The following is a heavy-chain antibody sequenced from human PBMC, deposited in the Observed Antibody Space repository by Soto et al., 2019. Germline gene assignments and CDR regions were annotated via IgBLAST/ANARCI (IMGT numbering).Heavy chain of an antibody. D-gene: IGHD3-16*01. J-gene: IGHJ6*02. CDR1: GLTVTSDY. CDR2: IYSGGTS. CDR3: ARGGYDGMDV. Sequence: EVQLVETGGGLIQPGGSLRLSCAASGLTVTSDYMTWVRQAPGKGLEWVSVIYSGGTSYYADSVKGRFTVSRDNSKNTLYLQMNSLTSEDTAVYYCARGGYDGMDVWGQGTTVTVSS. V-gene: IGHV3-53*05.